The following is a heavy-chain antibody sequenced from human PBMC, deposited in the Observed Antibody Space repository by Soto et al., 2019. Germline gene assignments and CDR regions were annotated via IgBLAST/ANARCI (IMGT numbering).Heavy chain of an antibody. CDR2: IYYSGST. CDR3: ARHRAGITMVRGVLDP. D-gene: IGHD3-10*01. Sequence: SETLSLTCTVSGGSNSSSSYYWGWIRQPPGKGLEWIGSIYYSGSTYYNPSLKSRVTISVDTSKNQFSLKLSSVTAADTAVYYCARHRAGITMVRGVLDPWGQGTLVTVAS. J-gene: IGHJ5*02. CDR1: GGSNSSSSYY. V-gene: IGHV4-39*01.